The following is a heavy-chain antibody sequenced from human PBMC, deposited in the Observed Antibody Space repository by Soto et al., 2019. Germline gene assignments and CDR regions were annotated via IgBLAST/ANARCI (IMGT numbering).Heavy chain of an antibody. D-gene: IGHD5-12*01. CDR2: IFSSGST. Sequence: SETLSLTXTVSGGSINTFYWSWVRQPAGKGLKWIGRIFSSGSTSFNPSLESRVAMSVDTSKNHFSLNLSSVTAADMAVYYCAREGSYSAYNFAHGIQLWSFDFWGQGALVTVSS. V-gene: IGHV4-4*07. CDR3: AREGSYSAYNFAHGIQLWSFDF. CDR1: GGSINTFY. J-gene: IGHJ4*02.